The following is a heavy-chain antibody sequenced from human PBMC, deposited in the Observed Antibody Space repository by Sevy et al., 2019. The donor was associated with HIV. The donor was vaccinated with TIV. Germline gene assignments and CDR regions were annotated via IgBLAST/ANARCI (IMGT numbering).Heavy chain of an antibody. CDR2: ILYDGSNK. Sequence: GESLRLSCTASGFTFSTYGLHWVRQAPGKGLEWVAVILYDGSNKYYGDSVKGRFTMSRDNSKNTLYLQMNSLRGEDTAVYYCARGLAALPGYYYGMDVWGQGTTVTVSS. V-gene: IGHV3-30*04. J-gene: IGHJ6*02. CDR3: ARGLAALPGYYYGMDV. D-gene: IGHD6-6*01. CDR1: GFTFSTYG.